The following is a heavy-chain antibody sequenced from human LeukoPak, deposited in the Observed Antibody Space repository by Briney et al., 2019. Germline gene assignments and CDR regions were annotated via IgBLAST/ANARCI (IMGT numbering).Heavy chain of an antibody. Sequence: SETLSLTCTVSGGSTSSNSYYWGWIRQPPGKGLEWIGSIYYSGSTYYNPSLKSRVTISVDTSKNQFSLKLSSVTAADTAVYYCARNRYNYGSGNYGVPNWFDPWGQGTLVTVSS. J-gene: IGHJ5*02. V-gene: IGHV4-39*01. D-gene: IGHD3-10*01. CDR1: GGSTSSNSYY. CDR2: IYYSGST. CDR3: ARNRYNYGSGNYGVPNWFDP.